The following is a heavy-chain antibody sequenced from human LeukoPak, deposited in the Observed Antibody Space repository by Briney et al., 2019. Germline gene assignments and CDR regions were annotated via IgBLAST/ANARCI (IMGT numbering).Heavy chain of an antibody. CDR1: GGPFRSYD. J-gene: IGHJ4*02. CDR2: IYDSGST. Sequence: PSETLSLTCTVSGGPFRSYDWSWFRQPPGKGLEWIGYIYDSGSTKYNPSLKSRVTISADTSQNQFSLNLSSVTAADSAVYYCAREKDAYRAFDYWGQGTLVTVSS. CDR3: AREKDAYRAFDY. V-gene: IGHV4-59*01. D-gene: IGHD5-24*01.